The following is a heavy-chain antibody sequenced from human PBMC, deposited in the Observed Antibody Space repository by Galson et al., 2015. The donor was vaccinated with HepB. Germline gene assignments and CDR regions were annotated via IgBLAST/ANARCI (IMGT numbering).Heavy chain of an antibody. CDR3: ARYYGNYRAFDY. CDR1: GTTFSSHG. J-gene: IGHJ4*02. CDR2: IWYDGSKD. V-gene: IGHV3-33*01. Sequence: SLRLSCAASGTTFSSHGMHWVRQAPGKGLEWVALIWYDGSKDYYADSVKGRFAVSRDNLNNILYLQMNSLRAEDTAVYYCARYYGNYRAFDYWGQGTLVTVSS. D-gene: IGHD4-11*01.